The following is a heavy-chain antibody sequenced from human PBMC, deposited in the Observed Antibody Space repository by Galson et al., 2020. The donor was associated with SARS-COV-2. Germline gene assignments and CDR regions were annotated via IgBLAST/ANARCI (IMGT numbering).Heavy chain of an antibody. CDR1: GGSISPYY. CDR2: IFYTGTT. V-gene: IGHV4-59*01. D-gene: IGHD2-21*01. Sequence: ASETLSLTCTVSGGSISPYYWSWIRQPPGKGLECIGYIFYTGTTHYSPSLNSRVTISIDTSRKQFSLNLRSVTAADTAVYYCARRAIVGSYSYSMDVWGQGTTVTVSS. CDR3: ARRAIVGSYSYSMDV. J-gene: IGHJ6*02.